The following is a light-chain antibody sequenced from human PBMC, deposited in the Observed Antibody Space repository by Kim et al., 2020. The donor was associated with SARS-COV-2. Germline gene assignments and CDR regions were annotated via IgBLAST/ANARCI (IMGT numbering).Light chain of an antibody. V-gene: IGKV1-27*01. CDR1: QYISIS. J-gene: IGKJ3*01. CDR3: QQYNSAPLT. Sequence: ASVGDRVTITCRASQYISISLAWYQQIPGKVPNLLIYAASTLQSGVPSRFSGSGSGTEFTLTISSLQPEDVATYYCQQYNSAPLTFGPGTRVDIK. CDR2: AAS.